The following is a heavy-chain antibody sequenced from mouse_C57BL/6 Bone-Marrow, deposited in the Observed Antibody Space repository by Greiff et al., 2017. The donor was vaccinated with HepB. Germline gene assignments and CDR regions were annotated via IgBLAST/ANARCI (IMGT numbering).Heavy chain of an antibody. V-gene: IGHV8-8*01. CDR3: ARIALMVTTLFFDY. D-gene: IGHD2-2*01. J-gene: IGHJ2*01. Sequence: QVTLKESGPGILQPSQPLSLTCSFSGFSLSTFGMGVVWIRQPSGQGLEWLANIWWDDDKYYNPALKSRLTISKDTSNNQVFLTIAPLSTADTATYSCARIALMVTTLFFDYWGQGTTLTVSS. CDR2: IWWDDDK. CDR1: GFSLSTFGMG.